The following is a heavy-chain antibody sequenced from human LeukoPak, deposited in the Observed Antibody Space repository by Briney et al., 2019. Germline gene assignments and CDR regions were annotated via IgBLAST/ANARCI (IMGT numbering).Heavy chain of an antibody. CDR1: GFSLSTSGVG. Sequence: SGPTLVKPTQTLTLTCTFSGFSLSTSGVGVGWIRQPPGKALEWLALIYWNDDKRYSPSLKSRLTITKDTSKNQVVLTIDNMDPLDKANNYLAPSPPPPPLELSLWFGESHVDAFDIWGQGTMVTVSS. D-gene: IGHD3-10*01. J-gene: IGHJ3*02. CDR2: IYWNDDK. V-gene: IGHV2-5*01. CDR3: APSPPPPPLELSLWFGESHVDAFDI.